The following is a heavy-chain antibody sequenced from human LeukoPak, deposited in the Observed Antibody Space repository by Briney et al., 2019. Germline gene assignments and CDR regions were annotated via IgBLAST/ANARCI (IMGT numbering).Heavy chain of an antibody. CDR3: VKRWSGYDDLDY. Sequence: GGSLRLSCSTSGFTFSSYAMHWVRQAPGKGLEYVSAISPSGGSTYYTDSVKGSFTVSRDNSRNTLYLQMSSLRAEDTAVYYCVKRWSGYDDLDYWGQGTLVTVSS. J-gene: IGHJ4*02. V-gene: IGHV3-64D*06. CDR1: GFTFSSYA. CDR2: ISPSGGST. D-gene: IGHD5-12*01.